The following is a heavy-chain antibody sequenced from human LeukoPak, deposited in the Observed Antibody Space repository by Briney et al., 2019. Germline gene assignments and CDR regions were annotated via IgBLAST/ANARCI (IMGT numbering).Heavy chain of an antibody. Sequence: SETLSLTCTVSGGSINSGGYYWSWIRQPPGKGLEWIGYIYHSGSTYYNPSLKSRVTISVDRSKNQFSLKLSSVTAADTAVYYCAARIAVAGTSPPWFDPWGQGTLVTVSS. CDR2: IYHSGST. J-gene: IGHJ5*02. D-gene: IGHD6-19*01. CDR1: GGSINSGGYY. CDR3: AARIAVAGTSPPWFDP. V-gene: IGHV4-30-2*01.